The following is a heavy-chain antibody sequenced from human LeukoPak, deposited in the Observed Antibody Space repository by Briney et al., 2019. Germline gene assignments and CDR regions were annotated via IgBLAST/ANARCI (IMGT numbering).Heavy chain of an antibody. J-gene: IGHJ4*02. CDR1: GFTFSNAW. Sequence: GGSLRLSCAVSGFTFSNAWMSWVRQAPGKGLEWVGRIKSKTDGGTTDYAAPVKGRFTISRDDSKNTLYLQMNSLKTEDTAVYYCTTGTDVVVVAAWYFDYWGQGTLVTVSS. CDR3: TTGTDVVVVAAWYFDY. CDR2: IKSKTDGGTT. D-gene: IGHD2-15*01. V-gene: IGHV3-15*01.